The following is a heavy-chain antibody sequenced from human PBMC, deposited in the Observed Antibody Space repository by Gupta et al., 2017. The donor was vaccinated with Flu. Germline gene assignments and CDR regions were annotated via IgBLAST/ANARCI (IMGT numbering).Heavy chain of an antibody. J-gene: IGHJ4*02. CDR1: GYSFTSYW. Sequence: ESQLVQSGAEVKKPAESLRISCKGSGYSFTSYWISGVRQMPGKGLEWMGRIDPSDSYTNYSPSFQGHVTISADKYISTAYLQWSSLKASDTAMYYCARHSRPTTDCSGGSCYSICNYWGQGTLVTVSS. V-gene: IGHV5-10-1*01. CDR2: IDPSDSYT. D-gene: IGHD2-15*01. CDR3: ARHSRPTTDCSGGSCYSICNY.